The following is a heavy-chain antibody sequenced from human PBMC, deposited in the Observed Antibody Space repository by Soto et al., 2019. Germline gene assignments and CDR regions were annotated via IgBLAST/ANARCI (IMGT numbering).Heavy chain of an antibody. CDR3: ARFVMVRGVITPFDY. CDR1: GGPISSGGYY. CDR2: IYYSGST. Sequence: SETLSLTCTVSGGPISSGGYYWSWIRQHPGKGLEWIGYIYYSGSTYYNPSLKSRVTIPVDTSKNQFSLKLSSVTAADTAVYYCARFVMVRGVITPFDYWGQGTLVTVSS. V-gene: IGHV4-31*03. D-gene: IGHD3-10*01. J-gene: IGHJ4*02.